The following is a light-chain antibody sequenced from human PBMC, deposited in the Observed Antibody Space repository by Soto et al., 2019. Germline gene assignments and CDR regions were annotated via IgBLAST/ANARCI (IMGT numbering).Light chain of an antibody. CDR2: GAS. J-gene: IGKJ1*01. CDR1: QIVSSS. Sequence: ELVFTRSQATLSLSPGERATLSCRAIQIVSSSLAWYQQKPGQAPRLLIYGASNRATGIPDRFSGSGSGTDFTLTISKLEPEDFAVYHCQQYGGSPRTFGQGTKVDIK. V-gene: IGKV3-20*01. CDR3: QQYGGSPRT.